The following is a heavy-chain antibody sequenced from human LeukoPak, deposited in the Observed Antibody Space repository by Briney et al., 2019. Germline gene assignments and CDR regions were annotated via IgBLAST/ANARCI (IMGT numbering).Heavy chain of an antibody. D-gene: IGHD1-26*01. J-gene: IGHJ4*02. CDR2: INHSVNT. CDR3: ARQGGSYYAIDD. CDR1: GGSVSDYS. Sequence: PSETLSLICGVYGGSVSDYSWSWIRQPPGKGLEFIGGINHSVNTNFNPSLKSRVTISVDTSKNQVSLRLSSVTAADTAVYYCARQGGSYYAIDDWGQGTLVTVSS. V-gene: IGHV4-34*01.